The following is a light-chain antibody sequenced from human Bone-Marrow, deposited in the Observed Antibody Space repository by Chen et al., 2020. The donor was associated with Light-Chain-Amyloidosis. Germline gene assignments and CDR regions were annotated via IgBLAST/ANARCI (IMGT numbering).Light chain of an antibody. Sequence: QSALTQPASVSGSPGQSITISCTGTSSDVGGDNHVSWYQQHPDKASKLMIYEVTNRPSWVPDRFSGSKSDNTASLTSSGLQTEDEADYCCSSYTITNTLVFGSGTRVTVL. J-gene: IGLJ1*01. CDR1: SSDVGGDNH. CDR2: EVT. CDR3: SSYTITNTLV. V-gene: IGLV2-14*01.